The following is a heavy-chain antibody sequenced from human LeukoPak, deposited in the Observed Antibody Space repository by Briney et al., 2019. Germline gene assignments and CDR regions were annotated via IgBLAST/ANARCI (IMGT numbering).Heavy chain of an antibody. V-gene: IGHV4-30-4*08. J-gene: IGHJ3*02. CDR1: GGSISSGDYY. CDR2: IYYSGST. CDR3: ARDLRYGDYAFDI. Sequence: SQTLSLTCTVSGGSISSGDYYWSWIRQPPGKGLEWIGYIYYSGSTYYNPSLKSRVTISVDTSKNQFSLKLSSVTAADTAVYYCARDLRYGDYAFDIWGRGTMVTVSS. D-gene: IGHD4-17*01.